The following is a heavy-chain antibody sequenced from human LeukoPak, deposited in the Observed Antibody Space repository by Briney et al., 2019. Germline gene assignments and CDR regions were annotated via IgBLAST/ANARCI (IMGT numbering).Heavy chain of an antibody. CDR3: ARDLWFDSSGYYQY. J-gene: IGHJ4*02. Sequence: GGSLRLSCAASGFTFSSYAMSWVRQAPGKGLEWVSAISGSGGSTYYADSVKGRFTISRDNSKNTLYLQMNSLRAEDTAVYYCARDLWFDSSGYYQYWGQGTLVTVSS. CDR1: GFTFSSYA. D-gene: IGHD3-22*01. CDR2: ISGSGGST. V-gene: IGHV3-23*01.